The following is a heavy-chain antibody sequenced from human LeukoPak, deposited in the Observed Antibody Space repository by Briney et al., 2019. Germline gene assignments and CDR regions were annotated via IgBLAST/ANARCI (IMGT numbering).Heavy chain of an antibody. Sequence: GGSLRLSCRGIGFTFADYAMSWVRQAPGKGLEWVSAMSGGGVCTYYADSVKGRFTISRDNSKNTLFLQMNSLRAEDTAVYYCAKSPVLSCSGGSCYLIDSWGQGTLVTVSS. CDR1: GFTFADYA. J-gene: IGHJ4*02. CDR2: MSGGGVCT. V-gene: IGHV3-23*01. CDR3: AKSPVLSCSGGSCYLIDS. D-gene: IGHD2-15*01.